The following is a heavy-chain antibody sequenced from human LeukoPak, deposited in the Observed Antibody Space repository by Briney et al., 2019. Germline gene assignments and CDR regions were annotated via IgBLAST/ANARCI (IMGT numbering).Heavy chain of an antibody. V-gene: IGHV4-59*01. Sequence: SETLSLTCTVSGGSISTYYWTWIRQPPGKGLEWIGYSHYSGSTKYNPSLKSRVTISVDTSTNQLSLKLTSVTAADTAVYYCAIFYDSSSYFHHWGQGILVTVSS. CDR2: SHYSGST. CDR1: GGSISTYY. J-gene: IGHJ4*02. D-gene: IGHD3-22*01. CDR3: AIFYDSSSYFHH.